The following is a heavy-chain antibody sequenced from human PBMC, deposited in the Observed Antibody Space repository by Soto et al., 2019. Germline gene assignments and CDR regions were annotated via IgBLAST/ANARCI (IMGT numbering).Heavy chain of an antibody. J-gene: IGHJ5*02. V-gene: IGHV3-13*01. D-gene: IGHD2-8*02. CDR1: GFTFSAFD. Sequence: EVQLVESGGGLVEPGGSLRLSCAASGFTFSAFDMHWVRQATGKGLEWVAAIGTLHDAYYPDSVKGRLTISRENAKNSLYFQMKGLRGGDTAVDYCARQASYWHGGGGWFDPWGQGTLVTVSS. CDR3: ARQASYWHGGGGWFDP. CDR2: IGTLHDA.